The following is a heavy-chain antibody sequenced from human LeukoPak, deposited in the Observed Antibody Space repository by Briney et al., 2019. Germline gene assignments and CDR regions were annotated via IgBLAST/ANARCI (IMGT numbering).Heavy chain of an antibody. V-gene: IGHV3-21*01. CDR3: AGKTYFDWLLDY. D-gene: IGHD3-9*01. J-gene: IGHJ4*02. CDR1: GFTFSHCT. CDR2: ISGSSNYI. Sequence: GGSLRLSCAASGFTFSHCTMNWVRRAPGKGLEWVSSISGSSNYIYYADSVKGRFTISRDNAKNSLYLQMNSLRAEDTAVYYCAGKTYFDWLLDYWGQGTLVTVSS.